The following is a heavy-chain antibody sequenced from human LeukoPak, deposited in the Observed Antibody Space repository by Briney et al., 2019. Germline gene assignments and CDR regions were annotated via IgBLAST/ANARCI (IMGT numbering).Heavy chain of an antibody. J-gene: IGHJ4*02. Sequence: GGSLRLSCAASGFTFSSYSMNWVRQAPGKGLEWVSSISSSSSYIYYADSVKGLFTISRDNAQNSLYLQMNSLRAEDTAVYYCARARGSIVVAAHYFDYWGQGTLVTVSS. CDR3: ARARGSIVVAAHYFDY. CDR2: ISSSSSYI. CDR1: GFTFSSYS. V-gene: IGHV3-21*01. D-gene: IGHD6-19*01.